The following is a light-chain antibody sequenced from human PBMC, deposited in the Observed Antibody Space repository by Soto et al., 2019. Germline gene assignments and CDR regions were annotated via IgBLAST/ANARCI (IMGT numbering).Light chain of an antibody. CDR1: QTISTN. Sequence: DIQMTQSRSSLSASVRDRVTITCRASQTISTNLNWYQQKPGKAPKLLIYAASTLQSGVPSRFSGSRSGTDFTLTINSLQPEAFATYYCQQSLTIPYTFGQGTKLEIK. J-gene: IGKJ2*01. CDR2: AAS. V-gene: IGKV1-39*01. CDR3: QQSLTIPYT.